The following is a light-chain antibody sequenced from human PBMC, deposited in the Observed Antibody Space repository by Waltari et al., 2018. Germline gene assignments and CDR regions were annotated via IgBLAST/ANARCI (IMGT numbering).Light chain of an antibody. CDR2: GAS. J-gene: IGKJ1*01. CDR3: QHYVRLPAT. Sequence: ELVLTQSPGTLSLSPGERATLSCRASQSVSRTLAWYQQKPGQAPKLLLYGASIRATGIPDRFTGSGSGTDFSLTISSLEPEDFAIYFGQHYVRLPATFGQGTKVEIK. CDR1: QSVSRT. V-gene: IGKV3-20*01.